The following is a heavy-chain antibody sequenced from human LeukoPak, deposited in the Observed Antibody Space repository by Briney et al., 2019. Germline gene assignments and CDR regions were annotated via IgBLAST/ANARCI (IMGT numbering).Heavy chain of an antibody. D-gene: IGHD3-10*01. CDR1: GFTFSYYT. Sequence: GGSLRLSCAASGFTFSYYTMHWVRQAPGKGLEWVAAISFDGSNKYHADSVKGRFTVSRDNSKITLDLEMNSLRAEDTAVYYCARGATYYSGSASYYHAYWGQGALVTVSS. V-gene: IGHV3-30-3*01. CDR3: ARGATYYSGSASYYHAY. CDR2: ISFDGSNK. J-gene: IGHJ4*02.